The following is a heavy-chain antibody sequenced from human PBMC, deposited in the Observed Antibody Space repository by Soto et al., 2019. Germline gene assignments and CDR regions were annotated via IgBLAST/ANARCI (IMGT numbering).Heavy chain of an antibody. CDR3: TKDTHYLGI. CDR2: ISGSGGST. Sequence: VGSLRLSCAASGLTFISYGISWVRQAPGKGLEWVSAISGSGGSTYYADSVKGRFTISRDNSKNTLYLQMNSLRAEDTAVYYYTKDTHYLGISGKGTTVTVSS. CDR1: GLTFISYG. V-gene: IGHV3-23*01. J-gene: IGHJ6*03.